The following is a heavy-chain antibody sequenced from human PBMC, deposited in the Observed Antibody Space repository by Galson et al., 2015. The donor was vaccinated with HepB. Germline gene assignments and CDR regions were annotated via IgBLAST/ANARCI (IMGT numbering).Heavy chain of an antibody. J-gene: IGHJ5*02. CDR3: ARGSHTPYSIVVVPAAPIGFDP. CDR2: INPNSGGT. Sequence: SVKVSCKASGYTFTGYYMHWVRQAPGQGLEWMGRINPNSGGTNYAQKFQGRVTMTRDTSISTAYMELSRLRSDDTAVYYCARGSHTPYSIVVVPAAPIGFDPWGQGTLVTVSS. CDR1: GYTFTGYY. V-gene: IGHV1-2*06. D-gene: IGHD2-2*01.